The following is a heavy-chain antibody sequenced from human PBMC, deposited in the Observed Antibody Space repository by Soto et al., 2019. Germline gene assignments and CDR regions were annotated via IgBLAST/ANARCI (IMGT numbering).Heavy chain of an antibody. CDR1: GGSISSYY. Sequence: QVQLQESGPGLVKPSETLSLTCTVSGGSISSYYWSWIRQPPGKGLGWIGYIYYSGSTNYNPSLKSRVTISVDTSKNQFSLKLSSVTAADTAVYYCARSPDGGSNYYYYYYMDVWGKGTTVTVSS. V-gene: IGHV4-59*01. D-gene: IGHD2-2*01. CDR2: IYYSGST. J-gene: IGHJ6*03. CDR3: ARSPDGGSNYYYYYYMDV.